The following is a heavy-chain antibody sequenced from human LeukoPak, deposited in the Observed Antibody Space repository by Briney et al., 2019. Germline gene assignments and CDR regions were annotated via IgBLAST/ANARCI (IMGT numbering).Heavy chain of an antibody. D-gene: IGHD3-3*02. CDR2: IRPDGNDK. Sequence: GSLRLSCAASGFTFTKYWMSWVRQAPGRGLEWVANIRPDGNDKNYVDSVKGRFTISRDNAKNSLYLQMNSLRAEDTAVYYCASRAHFWSGPGGWGQGTLVTVSS. CDR3: ASRAHFWSGPGG. CDR1: GFTFTKYW. J-gene: IGHJ4*02. V-gene: IGHV3-7*01.